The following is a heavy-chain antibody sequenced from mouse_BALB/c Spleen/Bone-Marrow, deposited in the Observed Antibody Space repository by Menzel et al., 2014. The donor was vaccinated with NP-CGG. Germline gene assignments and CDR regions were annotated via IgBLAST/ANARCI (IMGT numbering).Heavy chain of an antibody. CDR1: GYTFSSYW. V-gene: IGHV1-9*01. Sequence: QVQLQQSGAELMNPGASVKISCKATGYTFSSYWIEWVKQRPGHGLEWIGEILPGSGSTNYNEKFKGKATFTADTPSNTAYMQLSSLTSEDSAVYYCARRGGWLGYFDVWGAGTTVTVSS. D-gene: IGHD2-3*01. CDR2: ILPGSGST. J-gene: IGHJ1*01. CDR3: ARRGGWLGYFDV.